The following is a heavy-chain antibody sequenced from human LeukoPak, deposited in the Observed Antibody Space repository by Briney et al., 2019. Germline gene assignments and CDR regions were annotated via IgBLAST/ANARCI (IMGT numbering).Heavy chain of an antibody. Sequence: GGSLRLSCAASGFTFSSYAMHWVRQGPGKGLEYVSAISSNGGNTYYANSVRGRFTISRDNAMNSLYLQMHSLRANDTAIYYCAREGGEWELLRTFDYWGQGTLVTVSS. D-gene: IGHD1-26*01. J-gene: IGHJ4*02. CDR2: ISSNGGNT. CDR3: AREGGEWELLRTFDY. V-gene: IGHV3-64*01. CDR1: GFTFSSYA.